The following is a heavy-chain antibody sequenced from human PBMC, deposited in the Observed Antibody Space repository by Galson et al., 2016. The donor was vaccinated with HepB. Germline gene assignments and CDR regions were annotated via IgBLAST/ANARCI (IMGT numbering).Heavy chain of an antibody. J-gene: IGHJ5*02. CDR1: GFSFRNYA. D-gene: IGHD3-10*01. CDR3: AIRLDYYGSWGS. V-gene: IGHV3-23*01. CDR2: ISDTAGST. Sequence: SLRLSCAASGFSFRNYAMSWVRQAPGKGLEWVACISDTAGSTYYADPVKGRFTISRDNSRNTLFLQLNSLRAEDTAVYYCAIRLDYYGSWGSWGQGTLVTVSS.